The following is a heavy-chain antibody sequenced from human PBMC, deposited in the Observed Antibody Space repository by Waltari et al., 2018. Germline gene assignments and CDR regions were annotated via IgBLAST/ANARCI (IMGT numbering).Heavy chain of an antibody. D-gene: IGHD3-10*01. J-gene: IGHJ3*01. CDR2: IYPGDSDA. CDR3: TIGRRDYYGSGDAFDF. CDR1: GYSFTPYW. V-gene: IGHV5-51*01. Sequence: EVQLVQSGAEVKKPGESLKISCQGSGYSFTPYWIVWVRQMPGKGLEWMGIIYPGDSDARYSPSFQGLVTISADKSISTAYLQWSSLRDSETAMYYCTIGRRDYYGSGDAFDFWGQGTLVTVSS.